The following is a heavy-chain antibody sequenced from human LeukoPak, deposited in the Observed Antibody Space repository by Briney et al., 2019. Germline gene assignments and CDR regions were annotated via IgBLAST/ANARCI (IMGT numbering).Heavy chain of an antibody. CDR2: INPSGGST. Sequence: ASVKVSCKASGYTLTSYYMHWVRQAPGQGLEWMGIINPSGGSTSYAQKFQGRVTMTRDTSTSTVYMELSSLRSEDTAVYYCAREDRQKRIWGIAARPRYFDYWGQGTLVTVSS. CDR1: GYTLTSYY. V-gene: IGHV1-46*01. D-gene: IGHD6-6*01. CDR3: AREDRQKRIWGIAARPRYFDY. J-gene: IGHJ4*02.